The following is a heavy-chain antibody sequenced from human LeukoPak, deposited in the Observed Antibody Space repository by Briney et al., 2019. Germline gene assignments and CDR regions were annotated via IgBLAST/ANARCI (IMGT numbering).Heavy chain of an antibody. J-gene: IGHJ4*02. Sequence: PSETLSLTCTVSGGSISSSSYYWGWIRQPPGKGLEWIGSIYYSGSTYYNPSLKSRVTISVDTSKNQFSLKLSSVTAADTAVYYCAREGDYGDCSSGPFFDYWGQGTLVTVSS. D-gene: IGHD4-17*01. V-gene: IGHV4-39*07. CDR1: GGSISSSSYY. CDR3: AREGDYGDCSSGPFFDY. CDR2: IYYSGST.